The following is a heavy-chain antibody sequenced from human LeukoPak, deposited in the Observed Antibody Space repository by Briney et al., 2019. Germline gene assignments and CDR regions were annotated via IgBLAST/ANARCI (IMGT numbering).Heavy chain of an antibody. CDR2: ISGSGGST. Sequence: GGSLRLSCAASGFTFSSYAMSWVRQAPGKGLEWVSAISGSGGSTYYADSVKGRFAISRDNSKNTLYLQMNSLRAEDTAVYYCAKDFKAARYAFDIWGQGTMVTVSS. CDR3: AKDFKAARYAFDI. V-gene: IGHV3-23*01. CDR1: GFTFSSYA. J-gene: IGHJ3*02.